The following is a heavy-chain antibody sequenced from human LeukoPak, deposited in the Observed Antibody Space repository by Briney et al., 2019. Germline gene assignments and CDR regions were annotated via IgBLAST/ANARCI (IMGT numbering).Heavy chain of an antibody. Sequence: GGSLRLSCAASGFTFSTYIMNWVRQTPGKGLEWVSSIGTSTSYIYYADSVKGRFTISRDNAKNSLYLEMNSLKTEDTAVYYCTTANTVTTHENYYYYYMDVWGKGTTVTVSS. CDR2: IGTSTSYI. J-gene: IGHJ6*03. D-gene: IGHD4-17*01. CDR3: TTANTVTTHENYYYYYMDV. V-gene: IGHV3-21*03. CDR1: GFTFSTYI.